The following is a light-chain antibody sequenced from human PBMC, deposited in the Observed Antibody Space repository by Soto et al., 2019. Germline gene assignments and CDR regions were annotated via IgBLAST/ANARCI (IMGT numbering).Light chain of an antibody. J-gene: IGKJ1*01. CDR1: QSISSW. Sequence: DIQLTQSPSFLAASVGDSVTITCRASQSISSWLAWYQQKPGKAPKLLIYDASTLESGVPSRFSGSGSGTEFTLTISSLQPDDFATYYCQQYNSYPWKCGQGTKV. CDR2: DAS. CDR3: QQYNSYPWK. V-gene: IGKV1-5*01.